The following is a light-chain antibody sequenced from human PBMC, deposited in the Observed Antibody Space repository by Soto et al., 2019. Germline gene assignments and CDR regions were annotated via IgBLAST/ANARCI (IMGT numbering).Light chain of an antibody. V-gene: IGKV1-5*01. CDR3: LQYNSYSRT. CDR2: DAS. J-gene: IGKJ1*01. CDR1: QSIGNW. Sequence: DIQMTQSPSTLSASVGDRVTITCRASQSIGNWLAWYQQKPGKAPKLLIYDASSLESGVPSRFSGSGSGTEGALTISSLQPDDFATYYGLQYNSYSRTFGRGTKVEVK.